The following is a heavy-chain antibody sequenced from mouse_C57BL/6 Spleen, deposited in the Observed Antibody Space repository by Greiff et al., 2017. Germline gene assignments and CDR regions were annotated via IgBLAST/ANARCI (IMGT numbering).Heavy chain of an antibody. CDR1: GYTFTGYW. V-gene: IGHV1-9*01. Sequence: VQLQQPGAELMKPGASVKLSCKASGYTFTGYWIEWVKQRPGHGLEWIGEILPGSGSTNYNEKFKGKATLTADTSSNTASMQLSSLTTEDSAIYYCAREGYSSGYRFAYWGQGTLVTVSA. CDR3: AREGYSSGYRFAY. D-gene: IGHD3-2*02. CDR2: ILPGSGST. J-gene: IGHJ3*01.